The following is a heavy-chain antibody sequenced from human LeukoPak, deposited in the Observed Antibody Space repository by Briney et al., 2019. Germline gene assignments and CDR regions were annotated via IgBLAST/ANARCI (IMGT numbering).Heavy chain of an antibody. Sequence: SETLSLTCAVYGGSFSGYYWSWIRQPPGKGLEWIGEINHSGSTNYNPSLKSRVTISVDTSKNQFSLKLSSVTAADTAVYYCARGYSSGWFPRLFDYWGQGTLVTVSS. CDR1: GGSFSGYY. CDR2: INHSGST. V-gene: IGHV4-34*01. CDR3: ARGYSSGWFPRLFDY. J-gene: IGHJ4*02. D-gene: IGHD6-19*01.